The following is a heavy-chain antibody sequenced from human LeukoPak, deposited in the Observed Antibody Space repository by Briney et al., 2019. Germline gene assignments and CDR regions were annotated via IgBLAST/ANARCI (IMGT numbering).Heavy chain of an antibody. CDR2: IYYSGSA. Sequence: TASETLSLTCTVSGGSISSSSYYWGWIRQPPGKGLEWIGSIYYSGSAYYNPSLKSRVTISVDTSKDQFSLKLSSVTAADTAVYYCAREYYDILTGYFEYFQHWGQGTLVTVSS. D-gene: IGHD3-9*01. V-gene: IGHV4-39*02. CDR3: AREYYDILTGYFEYFQH. CDR1: GGSISSSSYY. J-gene: IGHJ1*01.